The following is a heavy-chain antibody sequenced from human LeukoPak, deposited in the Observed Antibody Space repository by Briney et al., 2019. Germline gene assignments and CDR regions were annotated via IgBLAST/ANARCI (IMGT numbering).Heavy chain of an antibody. CDR3: SRSGRGGAFDI. CDR2: IYSDGGRT. J-gene: IGHJ3*02. Sequence: GGSLRLSCAASGFTFSSYWMHWVRQAPGKGLVWVSRIYSDGGRTDYADSVKGRFTISGENAKNTLYLKMNSLRDEDTAVYYCSRSGRGGAFDIWGQGTRVTVSS. D-gene: IGHD1-26*01. CDR1: GFTFSSYW. V-gene: IGHV3-74*01.